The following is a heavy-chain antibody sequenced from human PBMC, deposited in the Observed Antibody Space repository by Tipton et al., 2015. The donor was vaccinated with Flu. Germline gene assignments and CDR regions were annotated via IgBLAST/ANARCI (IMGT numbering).Heavy chain of an antibody. CDR1: GGSVSSGGYY. V-gene: IGHV4-30-2*06. D-gene: IGHD4-11*01. CDR2: FFHSGST. Sequence: TLSLTCTVSGGSVSSGGYYWSWIRQSPGKGLEWIGNFFHSGSTYYNPSLKSRVTISEDRSRNQFSLRLTSVTAADTAVYYCARRDYSNYVSDPKNWFDPWGQGTLVTVSS. J-gene: IGHJ5*02. CDR3: ARRDYSNYVSDPKNWFDP.